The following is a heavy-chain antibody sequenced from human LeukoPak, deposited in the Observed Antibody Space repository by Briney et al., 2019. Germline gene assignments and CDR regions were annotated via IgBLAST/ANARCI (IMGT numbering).Heavy chain of an antibody. V-gene: IGHV4-38-2*01. CDR2: IYHGGNS. CDR1: GYSISSGYY. Sequence: SETLSLTCGVSGYSISSGYYWGWIRQPPGKGLEWIGSIYHGGNSYYSPSLKSRVTMLVDTSKNQFSLRLSSVTAADTAVYYCARQMTTDVGYFGYWGQGTLVTVSS. CDR3: ARQMTTDVGYFGY. D-gene: IGHD4-11*01. J-gene: IGHJ4*02.